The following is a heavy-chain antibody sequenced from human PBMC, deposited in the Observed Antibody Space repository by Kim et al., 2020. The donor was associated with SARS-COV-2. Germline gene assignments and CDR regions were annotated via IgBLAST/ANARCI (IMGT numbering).Heavy chain of an antibody. CDR2: SK. CDR3: AREWGKGWDY. J-gene: IGHJ4*02. V-gene: IGHV1-46*01. Sequence: SKSYAKKFQDRVTLTKDTSAGTIYMELSSLRSEDAAVYYCAREWGKGWDYWGQGTLVTVSS. D-gene: IGHD1-26*01.